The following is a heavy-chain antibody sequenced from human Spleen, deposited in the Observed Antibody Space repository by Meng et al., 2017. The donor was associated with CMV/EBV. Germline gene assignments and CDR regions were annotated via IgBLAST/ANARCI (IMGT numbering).Heavy chain of an antibody. J-gene: IGHJ4*02. V-gene: IGHV3-23*01. CDR2: INSGGENT. D-gene: IGHD2-21*01. CDR1: GYSFNSYS. CDR3: AAQKILGDLCGY. Sequence: GESLKISCADSGYSFNSYSMSWVRQVPGKGLEWVSSINSGGENTHYADSVKGRFTISRDNSKNTLYLQLNNLRADDTAIYYCAAQKILGDLCGYWGQGTLVTVSS.